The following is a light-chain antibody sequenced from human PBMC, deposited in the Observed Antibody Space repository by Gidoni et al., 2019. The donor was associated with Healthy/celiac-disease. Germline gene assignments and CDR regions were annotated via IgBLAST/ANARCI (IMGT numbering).Light chain of an antibody. V-gene: IGKV1-5*03. CDR2: KAS. Sequence: DIQMTQSPSTLSASVGDRVTITCRASQSSSSWLAWYQQKPGKAPKLLIYKASSLESGVPSRFSGSGSGTEFTLTISSLQPDDFATYYCQQYNSYSQYTFGQGTKLEIK. CDR1: QSSSSW. CDR3: QQYNSYSQYT. J-gene: IGKJ2*01.